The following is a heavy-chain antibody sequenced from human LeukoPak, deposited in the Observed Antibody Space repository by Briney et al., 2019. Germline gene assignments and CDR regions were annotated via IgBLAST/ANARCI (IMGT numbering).Heavy chain of an antibody. V-gene: IGHV4-39*07. CDR1: GGSISSSNYY. J-gene: IGHJ4*02. CDR3: ARGSADSSGYYYVLPPVLRYFDY. D-gene: IGHD3-22*01. Sequence: SETLSLTCTVSGGSISSSNYYWGWIRQPPGKGLEWIESIHYSGSTYYNPSLKSRVTISVDTSKNQFSLKLSSVTAADTAVYYCARGSADSSGYYYVLPPVLRYFDYWGQGTLVTVSS. CDR2: IHYSGST.